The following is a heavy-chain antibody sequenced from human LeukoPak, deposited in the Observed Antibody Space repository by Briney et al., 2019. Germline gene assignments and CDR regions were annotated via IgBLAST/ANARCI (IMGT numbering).Heavy chain of an antibody. D-gene: IGHD6-13*01. CDR2: INPNSGGT. Sequence: ASVKVSCEASGYTFTGYYMHWVRQAPGQGLEWMGWINPNSGGTNYAQKFQGRVTMTRDTSISTAYMELSRLRSDDTAVYYCARLIAAAGTYRDYWGQGTLVTVSS. CDR1: GYTFTGYY. V-gene: IGHV1-2*02. J-gene: IGHJ4*02. CDR3: ARLIAAAGTYRDY.